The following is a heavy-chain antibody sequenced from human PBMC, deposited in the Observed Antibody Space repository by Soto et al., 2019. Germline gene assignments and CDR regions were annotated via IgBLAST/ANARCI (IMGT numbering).Heavy chain of an antibody. CDR3: ATNHDDISGRTPLLFDS. D-gene: IGHD3-22*01. CDR2: IHYSWNT. CDR1: GDSIGTGGYY. J-gene: IGHJ4*02. Sequence: QVQLQESGPGLVKPSQTLSLTCTVSGDSIGTGGYYWDWIRQHPGKGPEWIGYIHYSWNTYYNPSLKSRLTISLDSSKNPFSLHLSSVTAADTAVYYCATNHDDISGRTPLLFDSWGQGTLVTVSS. V-gene: IGHV4-31*03.